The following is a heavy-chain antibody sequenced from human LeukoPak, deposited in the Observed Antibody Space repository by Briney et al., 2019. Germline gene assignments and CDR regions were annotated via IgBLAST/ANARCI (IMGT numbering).Heavy chain of an antibody. D-gene: IGHD4-11*01. J-gene: IGHJ4*02. Sequence: KLQGRVSMATDTSTSTAYMELRSLRSDDTAVYYCARAQGRYSEFDYWGQGTLVTVSS. V-gene: IGHV1-18*01. CDR3: ARAQGRYSEFDY.